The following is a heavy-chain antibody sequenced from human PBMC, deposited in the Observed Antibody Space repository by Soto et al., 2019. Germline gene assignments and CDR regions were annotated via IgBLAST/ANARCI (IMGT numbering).Heavy chain of an antibody. CDR3: AKDRAYSQYYFDY. J-gene: IGHJ4*02. D-gene: IGHD4-4*01. V-gene: IGHV3-23*01. CDR1: GFTFSSFA. Sequence: TGGSLRLSCAASGFTFSSFAMTWVRQAPGKGLEWVSGISGSGGSTYYADSVKGRFTISRDKSKNTLYLQMNSLRAEDTAVYYCAKDRAYSQYYFDYWGQGTLVTVSS. CDR2: ISGSGGST.